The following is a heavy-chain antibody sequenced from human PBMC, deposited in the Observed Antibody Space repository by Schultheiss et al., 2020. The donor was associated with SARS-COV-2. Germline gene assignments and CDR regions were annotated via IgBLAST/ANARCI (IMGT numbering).Heavy chain of an antibody. V-gene: IGHV3-30*04. CDR1: GFTFSSYA. CDR2: ISYDGSNK. CDR3: ARGSGSYALS. Sequence: SCAASGFTFSSYAMHWVRQAPGKGLEWVAVISYDGSNKYYADSVKGRFTISRDNSKNTLYLQMNSLRAEDMAVYYCARGSGSYALSWGQGTLVTVSS. D-gene: IGHD1-26*01. J-gene: IGHJ5*02.